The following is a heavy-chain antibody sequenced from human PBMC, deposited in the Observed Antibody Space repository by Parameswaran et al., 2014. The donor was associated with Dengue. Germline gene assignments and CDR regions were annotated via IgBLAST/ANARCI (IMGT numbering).Heavy chain of an antibody. CDR3: ARRSNWNDGKNFDY. Sequence: WIRQPPGKGLEWIGEINHSGSTNYNPSLKSRVTISVDTSKNQFSLKLSSVTAADTAVYYCARRSNWNDGKNFDYWGQGTLVTVSS. V-gene: IGHV4-34*01. D-gene: IGHD1-1*01. J-gene: IGHJ4*02. CDR2: INHSGST.